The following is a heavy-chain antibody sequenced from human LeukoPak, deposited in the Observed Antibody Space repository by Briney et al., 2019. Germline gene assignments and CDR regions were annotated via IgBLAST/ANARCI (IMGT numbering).Heavy chain of an antibody. D-gene: IGHD3-22*01. V-gene: IGHV3-11*04. CDR2: IGPRSDNI. CDR3: ARVNPSNSGFYAY. J-gene: IGHJ1*01. CDR1: GFTFSDYF. Sequence: PGGSLRLSCAASGFTFSDYFMSWIRQALEKGLEWVSYIGPRSDNINYADSVKGRFTVSRDNAKNSVYLQMNSLRAEDTAVYYCARVNPSNSGFYAYWGQGTLVTVSS.